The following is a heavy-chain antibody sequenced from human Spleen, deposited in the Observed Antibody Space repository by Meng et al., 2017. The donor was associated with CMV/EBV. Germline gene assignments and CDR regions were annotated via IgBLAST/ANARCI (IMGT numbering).Heavy chain of an antibody. J-gene: IGHJ5*02. CDR3: AREFQGAEPGFDP. CDR2: IYSGGST. CDR1: GFTVSSNY. Sequence: CAASGFTVSSNYMSWVRQAPGKGLEWVSVIYSGGSTYYADSVKGRFTISRDNSKNTLYLQMNSLRAEDTAVYYCAREFQGAEPGFDPWGQGTLVTVSS. D-gene: IGHD1-26*01. V-gene: IGHV3-66*02.